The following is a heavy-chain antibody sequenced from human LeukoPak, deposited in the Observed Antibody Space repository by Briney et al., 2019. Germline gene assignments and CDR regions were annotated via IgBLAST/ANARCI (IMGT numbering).Heavy chain of an antibody. Sequence: PSETLSLTCTVSGGSISSSSYYWGWIRQPPGKGLEWIGSIYYSGSTYYNPSLKSRVTISVDTSKNQFSLKLSSVTAADTAVYYCARHPDSLVVPAAIGLFDYWGQGTLVTVSS. CDR3: ARHPDSLVVPAAIGLFDY. D-gene: IGHD2-2*02. CDR1: GGSISSSSYY. J-gene: IGHJ4*02. V-gene: IGHV4-39*01. CDR2: IYYSGST.